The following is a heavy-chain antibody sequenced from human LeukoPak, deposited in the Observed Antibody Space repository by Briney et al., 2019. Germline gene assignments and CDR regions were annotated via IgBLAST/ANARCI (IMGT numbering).Heavy chain of an antibody. CDR2: INQSGST. CDR1: GGSFSGYY. J-gene: IGHJ4*02. CDR3: ARRQRWLHHFDY. Sequence: SETLSLTCAVYGGSFSGYYWSWIRQPPGKGLEWIGEINQSGSTSYNPSLKSRVTISVDTSKNQFSLKLSSVTAADTAVYYCARRQRWLHHFDYWGQGTLVTVSS. V-gene: IGHV4-34*01. D-gene: IGHD5-24*01.